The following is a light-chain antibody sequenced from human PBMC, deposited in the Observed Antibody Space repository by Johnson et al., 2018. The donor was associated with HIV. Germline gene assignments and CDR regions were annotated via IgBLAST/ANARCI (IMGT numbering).Light chain of an antibody. V-gene: IGLV1-44*01. CDR2: SNN. CDR3: AAWDNSLNGLYV. CDR1: SSNIGSNT. Sequence: QSVLTQPPSASGTPGQRVTISCSGSSSNIGSNTVNWYQQLPGTAPKLLIYSNNQRPSGVPDRFSGSKSGTSASLAIRGLQSEDEADYYFAAWDNSLNGLYVFGTGTKVTVL. J-gene: IGLJ1*01.